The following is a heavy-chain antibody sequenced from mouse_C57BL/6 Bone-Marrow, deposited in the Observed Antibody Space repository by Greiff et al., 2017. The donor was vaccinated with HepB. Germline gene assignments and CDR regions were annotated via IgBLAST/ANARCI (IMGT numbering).Heavy chain of an antibody. CDR3: ARRYGSDY. Sequence: VQLQQPGAELVKPGASVKLSCKASGYTFTSYWMQWVKQRPGQGLEWIGEIDPSDSYTNYNQKFKGKATLTVDTSSSTAYMQLSSLTSEDSAVYYCARRYGSDYWGQGTTLTVSS. CDR2: IDPSDSYT. CDR1: GYTFTSYW. J-gene: IGHJ2*01. D-gene: IGHD1-1*01. V-gene: IGHV1-50*01.